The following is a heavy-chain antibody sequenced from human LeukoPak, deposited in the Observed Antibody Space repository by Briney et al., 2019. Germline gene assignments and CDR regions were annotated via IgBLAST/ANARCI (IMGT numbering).Heavy chain of an antibody. V-gene: IGHV1-2*02. J-gene: IGHJ4*02. D-gene: IGHD5-18*01. CDR1: GYTFTGYY. CDR2: INPNSGGT. CDR3: ARVCSRIQLWCLGY. Sequence: GASVKVSCTASGYTFTGYYMHWVRQAPGQGLEWMGWINPNSGGTNYAQKFQGRVTMTRDTSISTAYMELSRLRSDGTAVYYCARVCSRIQLWCLGYWGQGTLATVPS.